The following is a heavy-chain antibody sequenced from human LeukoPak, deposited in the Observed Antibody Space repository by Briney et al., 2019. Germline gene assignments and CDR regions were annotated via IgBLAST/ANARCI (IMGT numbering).Heavy chain of an antibody. CDR3: ARDLGYSYGPLGY. CDR2: ISSSGSTI. Sequence: TGGSLRLSCAASGFTFSSYSMNWVRQAPGKGLEWVSYISSSGSTIYYADSVKGRFTISRDNAKNSLYLQMNSLRAEDTAVYYCARDLGYSYGPLGYWGQGTLVTVSS. V-gene: IGHV3-48*01. J-gene: IGHJ4*02. D-gene: IGHD5-18*01. CDR1: GFTFSSYS.